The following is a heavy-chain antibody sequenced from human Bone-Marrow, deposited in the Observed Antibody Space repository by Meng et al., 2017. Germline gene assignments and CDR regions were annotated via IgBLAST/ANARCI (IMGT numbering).Heavy chain of an antibody. CDR3: AREAGRDGYATPNFDH. CDR1: GGSIGSGGYY. CDR2: IYYTGST. J-gene: IGHJ4*02. Sequence: QRQESGPGLVKPSQTLSLTCPVSGGSIGSGGYYWSWIRQHPGKGLEWIGYIYYTGSTFYNPSLKSRLTISVDTSKNQFSLKLISATAADTAVYYCAREAGRDGYATPNFDHWGQGTLVTVSS. V-gene: IGHV4-31*03. D-gene: IGHD5-24*01.